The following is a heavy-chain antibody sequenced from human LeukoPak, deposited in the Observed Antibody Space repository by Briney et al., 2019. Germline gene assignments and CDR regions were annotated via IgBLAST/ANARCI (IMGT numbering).Heavy chain of an antibody. CDR3: ARSLDSSGWYN. CDR2: IKQDGSEK. CDR1: GFTFSSYW. D-gene: IGHD6-19*01. Sequence: PGGSLRLSCAASGFTFSSYWMSWVRQAPGKGLEWVANIKQDGSEKYYVDSLKDRFTISRDNAKNSLYLQMNSLRAEDTAVYYCARSLDSSGWYNWGQGTLVTVSS. V-gene: IGHV3-7*03. J-gene: IGHJ4*02.